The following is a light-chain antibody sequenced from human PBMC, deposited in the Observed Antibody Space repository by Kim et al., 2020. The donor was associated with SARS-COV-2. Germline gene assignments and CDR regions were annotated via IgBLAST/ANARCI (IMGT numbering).Light chain of an antibody. Sequence: SPGESATRSCWASQSLPGNHLAWYQQKPGQAPRLVIHGVSSRATGISDRFSGSGAGTDFTLTISSLEAEDFAVYYCNQYGRSPDTFGQGTRLEIK. V-gene: IGKV3-20*01. CDR1: QSLPGNH. CDR3: NQYGRSPDT. CDR2: GVS. J-gene: IGKJ5*01.